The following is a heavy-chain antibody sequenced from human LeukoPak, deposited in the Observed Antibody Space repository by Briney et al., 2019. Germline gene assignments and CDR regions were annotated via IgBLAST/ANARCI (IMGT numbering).Heavy chain of an antibody. D-gene: IGHD3-3*01. V-gene: IGHV4-39*07. J-gene: IGHJ5*02. CDR1: GGSISSSSYY. CDR2: IYYSGST. CDR3: ARDVPLEWFPNWFDP. Sequence: PSETLSLTCTVSGGSISSSSYYWGWIRQPPGKGLEWIGSIYYSGSTYYNPSLKSRVTISVDTSKNQFSLKLSSVTAADTAVYYCARDVPLEWFPNWFDPWGQGTLVTVSS.